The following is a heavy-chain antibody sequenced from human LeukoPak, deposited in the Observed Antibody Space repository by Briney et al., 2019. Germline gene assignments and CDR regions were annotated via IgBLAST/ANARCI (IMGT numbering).Heavy chain of an antibody. D-gene: IGHD5-18*01. CDR1: GGSISSGSYY. J-gene: IGHJ5*02. Sequence: PPQTLSLTCTVSGGSISSGSYYWGWIRQPAGKGLEWLGRIYTSGSTNYNPSLKSRVTISVDTSKNQFSLKLSSVTAADTAVYYCAREGYSYGSNWFDPWGQGTLVTVSS. CDR2: IYTSGST. V-gene: IGHV4-61*02. CDR3: AREGYSYGSNWFDP.